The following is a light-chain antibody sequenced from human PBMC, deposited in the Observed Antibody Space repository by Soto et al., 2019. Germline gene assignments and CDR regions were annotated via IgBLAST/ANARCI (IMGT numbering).Light chain of an antibody. CDR2: DAS. J-gene: IGKJ1*01. CDR1: QSVSTR. Sequence: DIQMTQSPSTLSASVGDRVTITCRASQSVSTRLAWYQQKPGKAPNRLIYDASNLESGVPSRFSGSGYGTDFTLTISSLQPDDLATYYCQQYYNYWTFGQGTKVEI. V-gene: IGKV1-5*01. CDR3: QQYYNYWT.